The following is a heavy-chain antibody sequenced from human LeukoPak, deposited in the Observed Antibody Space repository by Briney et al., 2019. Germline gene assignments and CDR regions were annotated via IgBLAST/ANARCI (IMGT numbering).Heavy chain of an antibody. Sequence: ASVKVSCKASGYTFTSYDINWVRQATGQGLGWMGWMNPNSGNTGYAQKFQGRVTMTRNTSISTAYMELSSLRSEDTAVYYCARGRREVTTSQYYFDYWGQGTLVTVSS. V-gene: IGHV1-8*01. D-gene: IGHD4-17*01. J-gene: IGHJ4*02. CDR3: ARGRREVTTSQYYFDY. CDR1: GYTFTSYD. CDR2: MNPNSGNT.